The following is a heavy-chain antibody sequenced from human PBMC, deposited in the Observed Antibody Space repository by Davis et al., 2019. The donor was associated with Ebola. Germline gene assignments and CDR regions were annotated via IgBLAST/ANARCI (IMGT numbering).Heavy chain of an antibody. Sequence: AASVKVSCKASGYTFTSYAMHWVRQAPGQRLEWMGWINAGNGNTKYSQKFQGRVTITRDTSASTAYMELSSLRSEDTAVYYCARDGRELQSRSIDYWGQGTLVTVSS. D-gene: IGHD1-26*01. CDR3: ARDGRELQSRSIDY. CDR1: GYTFTSYA. V-gene: IGHV1-3*01. CDR2: INAGNGNT. J-gene: IGHJ4*02.